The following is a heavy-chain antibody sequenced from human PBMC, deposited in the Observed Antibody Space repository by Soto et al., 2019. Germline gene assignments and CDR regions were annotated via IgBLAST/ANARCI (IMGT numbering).Heavy chain of an antibody. D-gene: IGHD1-26*01. CDR1: GYTFTGYY. Sequence: ASVKVSCKASGYTFTGYYVHWVRPAPGQGLEWMGWINPNSGDTYLAQRFQGRVTMNRDTSIGTAYMELRGLTSDDTAEYYCAKGGAIVAADTRVDLYNAMDVLDQGTTVTVLL. CDR2: INPNSGDT. V-gene: IGHV1-2*02. CDR3: AKGGAIVAADTRVDLYNAMDV. J-gene: IGHJ6*02.